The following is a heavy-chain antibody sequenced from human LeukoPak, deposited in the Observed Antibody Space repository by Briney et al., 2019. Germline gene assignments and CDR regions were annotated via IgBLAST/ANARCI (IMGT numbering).Heavy chain of an antibody. CDR2: ISYDGSNK. CDR3: AKDGYCSSTSCYIGDYYYYGMDV. Sequence: GRSLRLSCAASGFTFSSYGMHWVRQAPGKGLEWVAVISYDGSNKYYADSVKGRFTISRDNSKNTLYLQMNSLRAEDTAVYYCAKDGYCSSTSCYIGDYYYYGMDVWGQGTTVTVSS. V-gene: IGHV3-30*18. D-gene: IGHD2-2*03. CDR1: GFTFSSYG. J-gene: IGHJ6*02.